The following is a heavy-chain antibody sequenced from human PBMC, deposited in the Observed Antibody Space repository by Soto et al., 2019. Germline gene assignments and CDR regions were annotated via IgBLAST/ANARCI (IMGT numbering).Heavy chain of an antibody. J-gene: IGHJ4*02. D-gene: IGHD3-10*01. CDR1: GGSISSGEYY. CDR3: ARVGGFGATTIDY. V-gene: IGHV4-30-4*01. CDR2: IYYSGST. Sequence: SETLSLTCTVSGGSISSGEYYWSWIRQPPGKGLEWIGYIYYSGSTYYNPSLKSRVTISVDTSKNQFSLKLSSVTAADTAVYYCARVGGFGATTIDYWGQGTLVTVSS.